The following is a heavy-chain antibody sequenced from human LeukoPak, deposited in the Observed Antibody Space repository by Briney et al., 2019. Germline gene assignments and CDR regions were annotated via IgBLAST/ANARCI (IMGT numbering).Heavy chain of an antibody. J-gene: IGHJ5*02. Sequence: PGGSLRLSCAGSGFTFNRYAMSWVRQAPGKGLEWVSAISGSGGSTYYADSVKGRFTISRDNSKNTLYLQMSSLRADDTAVYYCTKTSGPAILKWLSPWGQGTLVTVSS. D-gene: IGHD3-3*02. CDR2: ISGSGGST. CDR3: TKTSGPAILKWLSP. V-gene: IGHV3-23*01. CDR1: GFTFNRYA.